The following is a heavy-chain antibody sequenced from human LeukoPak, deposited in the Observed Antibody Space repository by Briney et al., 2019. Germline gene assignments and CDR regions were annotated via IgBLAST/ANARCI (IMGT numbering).Heavy chain of an antibody. CDR1: GFTFSSYA. D-gene: IGHD6-6*01. Sequence: GGSLRLSCAASGFTFSSYAMNWVRQAPGKGLEWVSVISGSGRSGESTHYADSVKGRFTISRDNSKNTLYLQMSSLRVEDTAVYYCAKGSIAAPKGYYSYMDVWGKGTTVTVSS. CDR2: ISGSGRSGEST. V-gene: IGHV3-23*01. CDR3: AKGSIAAPKGYYSYMDV. J-gene: IGHJ6*03.